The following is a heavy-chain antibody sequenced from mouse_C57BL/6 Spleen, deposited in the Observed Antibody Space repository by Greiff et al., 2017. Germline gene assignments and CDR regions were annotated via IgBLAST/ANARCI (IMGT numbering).Heavy chain of an antibody. CDR1: GYTFTEYT. Sequence: VQLQQSGPELVKPGASVKIPCKASGYTFTEYTIHWVKQRSGQGLEWIGWFYPGSGSIKYNEKFKDKATLTADKSSSTVYMELSRLTSEDSAVYFCARHEEDGSRFAYWGQGTLVTVSA. V-gene: IGHV1-62-2*01. CDR3: ARHEEDGSRFAY. CDR2: FYPGSGSI. J-gene: IGHJ3*01. D-gene: IGHD2-3*01.